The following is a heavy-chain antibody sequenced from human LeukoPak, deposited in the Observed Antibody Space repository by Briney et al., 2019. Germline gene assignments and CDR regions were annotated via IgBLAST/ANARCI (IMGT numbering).Heavy chain of an antibody. V-gene: IGHV3-43D*03. CDR2: ISWDGGST. Sequence: GGSRTLACALSGFTLDEFAMRWVRQAAREFLEWVSLISWDGGSTYYADSVKGRFTISKNNSKHYLYLQLNSLRAEDPALYYRARPARDRGVVYYHPYMHVWAKGTTVTVSS. J-gene: IGHJ6*03. D-gene: IGHD3-10*01. CDR3: ARPARDRGVVYYHPYMHV. CDR1: GFTLDEFA.